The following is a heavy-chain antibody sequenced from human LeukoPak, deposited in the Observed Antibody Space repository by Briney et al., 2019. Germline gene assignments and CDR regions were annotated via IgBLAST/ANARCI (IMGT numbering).Heavy chain of an antibody. D-gene: IGHD3-10*01. Sequence: SETLSLTCTISGGSITTYYCSWIRQVAGEGLEWIGNIYYSGTTTYNPSLKSRVTMSVDTLRNQFSLQLKSVTAADTAMYYCATDRQQGGSGSYWFDPWSQEILVTVSS. CDR1: GGSITTYY. J-gene: IGHJ5*02. CDR2: IYYSGTT. CDR3: ATDRQQGGSGSYWFDP. V-gene: IGHV4-59*01.